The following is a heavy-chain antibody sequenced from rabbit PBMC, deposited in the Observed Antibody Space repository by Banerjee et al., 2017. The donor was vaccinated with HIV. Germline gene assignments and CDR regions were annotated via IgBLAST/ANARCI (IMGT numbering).Heavy chain of an antibody. Sequence: QSLEESGGGLVQPEGSLTLTCKASGFDFSSIYYMCWVRQAPGKGLEWIGCISAGSSGTTYYASWAKGRFTISKTSWTTVTLQMTSLTAADTATYFCARDLAAVTGWNFGLWGQGTLVTVS. V-gene: IGHV1S40*01. J-gene: IGHJ4*01. CDR2: ISAGSSGTT. CDR1: GFDFSSIYY. CDR3: ARDLAAVTGWNFGL. D-gene: IGHD7-1*01.